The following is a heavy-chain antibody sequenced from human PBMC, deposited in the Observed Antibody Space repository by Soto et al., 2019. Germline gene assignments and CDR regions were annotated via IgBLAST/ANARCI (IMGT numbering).Heavy chain of an antibody. CDR3: TIDSYSTMIVVRFHY. V-gene: IGHV3-15*01. J-gene: IGHJ4*01. CDR1: AFTFRKAR. CDR2: IKSKTHGGTT. D-gene: IGHD3-22*01. Sequence: RGALRLRRGGSAFTFRKARINWGRHGPGKGLEWVGRIKSKTHGGTTDFAAPLKGRFAISRDDSKNMVYLQMNSLNTEDTGIYYCTIDSYSTMIVVRFHYWGHGILVKVYS.